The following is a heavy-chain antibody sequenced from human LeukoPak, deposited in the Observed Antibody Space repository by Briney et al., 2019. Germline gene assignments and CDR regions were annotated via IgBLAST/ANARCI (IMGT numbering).Heavy chain of an antibody. V-gene: IGHV3-33*08. CDR1: GFTFSSYS. CDR3: ARVNGPNSGYYYTLDL. J-gene: IGHJ5*02. D-gene: IGHD3-22*01. CDR2: IWPDGTEK. Sequence: GGSLRLSCAASGFTFSSYSMNWVRQAPGRGLEWLAVIWPDGTEKYYADSVMGRFTISRDSSESTLFLQMNSLRTEDTAVYYCARVNGPNSGYYYTLDLWGQGTPVTVSS.